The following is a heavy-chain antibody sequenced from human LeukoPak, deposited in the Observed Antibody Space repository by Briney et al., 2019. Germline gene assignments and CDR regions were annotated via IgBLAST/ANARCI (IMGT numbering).Heavy chain of an antibody. V-gene: IGHV4-39*01. CDR2: IYYSGTT. Sequence: SETLSLTCTVSGDSISSSTYYWGWIRQPPGKGLEWIGSIYYSGTTYYNPSLKSRVTISVDTSKNRFSLKLSSVTAADTAVYYCARHKGTTLDYWGQGTLVTVSS. D-gene: IGHD4-17*01. CDR1: GDSISSSTYY. J-gene: IGHJ4*02. CDR3: ARHKGTTLDY.